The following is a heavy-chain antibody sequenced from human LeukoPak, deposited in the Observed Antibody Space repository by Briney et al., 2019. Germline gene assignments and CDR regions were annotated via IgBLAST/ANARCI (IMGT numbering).Heavy chain of an antibody. D-gene: IGHD5-24*01. CDR1: GFTFSSYA. V-gene: IGHV3-30*04. CDR2: ISYDGSNK. Sequence: GGSLRLSCAASGFTFSSYAMHWVRQAPGKGLEWVAVISYDGSNKYHADSVKGRFTISRDNSKNTLYLQMNSLRAEDTAVYYCAKDLRDGYSCFDYWGQGTLVTVSS. J-gene: IGHJ4*02. CDR3: AKDLRDGYSCFDY.